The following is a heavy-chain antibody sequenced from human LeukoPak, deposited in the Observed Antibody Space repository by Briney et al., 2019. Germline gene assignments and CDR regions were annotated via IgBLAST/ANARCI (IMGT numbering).Heavy chain of an antibody. CDR2: IRCDGSNK. V-gene: IGHV3-30*02. Sequence: GGSLRLSCAASGFTFSSYGMHWVRQAPGKGLEWVAFIRCDGSNKYYADSVKGRFTISRDNSKNTLYLQMNSLRADDTAVYYCAKGLHYNILTGFRRDYYFDYWGQGTLVTVSS. CDR1: GFTFSSYG. D-gene: IGHD3-9*01. J-gene: IGHJ4*02. CDR3: AKGLHYNILTGFRRDYYFDY.